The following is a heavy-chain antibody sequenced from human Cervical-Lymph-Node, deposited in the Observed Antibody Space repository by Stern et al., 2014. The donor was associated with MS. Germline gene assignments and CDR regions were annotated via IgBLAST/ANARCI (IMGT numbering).Heavy chain of an antibody. V-gene: IGHV3-48*02. CDR2: ISSTRSTI. D-gene: IGHD1-7*01. Sequence: EMQLVESGGGLVQPGGSLRLSCAASEFTFSTYSMNWVRQAPGKGPEWVSYISSTRSTIYYADSVKGRFTISRDNAKNSVYLQMNSLRDEDTAVYYCASSTTGTTSTGYGMDVWGQGTTVTVSS. J-gene: IGHJ6*02. CDR3: ASSTTGTTSTGYGMDV. CDR1: EFTFSTYS.